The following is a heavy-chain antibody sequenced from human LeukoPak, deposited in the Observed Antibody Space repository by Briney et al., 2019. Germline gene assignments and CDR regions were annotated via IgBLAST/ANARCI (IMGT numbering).Heavy chain of an antibody. J-gene: IGHJ5*01. D-gene: IGHD2-21*01. CDR1: GYSISSGYY. CDR3: ARGDIPDF. CDR2: IFHRGKT. Sequence: SETLSLTCGVSGYSISSGYYWGWIRQSPGKGREWIGSIFHRGKTYYNLSLKSRVTISVDTSKNQFSLKLSSVTAADTAVYYCARGDIPDFWGQGTLVTVSS. V-gene: IGHV4-38-2*01.